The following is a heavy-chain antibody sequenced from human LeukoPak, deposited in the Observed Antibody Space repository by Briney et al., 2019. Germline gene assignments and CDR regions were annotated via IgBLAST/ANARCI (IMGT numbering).Heavy chain of an antibody. CDR2: LYYSGYT. D-gene: IGHD6-13*01. V-gene: IGHV4-59*01. CDR3: ARLPGRYSSSWYVVGDWFDP. CDR1: GGSISSYY. Sequence: SETLSLTCTVSGGSISSYYWSWIRQPPGKGLEWIGYLYYSGYTNYNPTLKSRVTISVDTSKNQFSLKLSCVTAADTAVYYCARLPGRYSSSWYVVGDWFDPWGQGTLVTVSS. J-gene: IGHJ5*02.